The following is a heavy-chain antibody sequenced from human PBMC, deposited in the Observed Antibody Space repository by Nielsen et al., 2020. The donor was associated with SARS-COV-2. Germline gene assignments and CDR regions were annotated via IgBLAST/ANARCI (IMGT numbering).Heavy chain of an antibody. CDR2: INHSGST. Sequence: SETLSLTCAVYGGSFSGYYWNWIRQPPGKGLEWIGEINHSGSTNYNPSLKSRVTISVDTSKNQFSLKLSSVTAADTAVYYCARPLRRQWLVRRAFDIWGQGTMVTVSS. V-gene: IGHV4-34*01. CDR1: GGSFSGYY. CDR3: ARPLRRQWLVRRAFDI. J-gene: IGHJ3*02. D-gene: IGHD6-19*01.